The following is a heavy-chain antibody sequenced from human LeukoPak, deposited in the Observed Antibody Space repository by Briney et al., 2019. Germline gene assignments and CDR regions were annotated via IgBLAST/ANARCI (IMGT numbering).Heavy chain of an antibody. V-gene: IGHV3-48*03. CDR2: VSSSGGTI. Sequence: GGSLRLSCAASGFTFSSYEMNWVRQAPGKGLEWVSYVSSSGGTIHYADSVKGRFTISRDNAKNSLYLQMNSLRAEDTAVYYCARAPYYYDSSGYFQHWGQGTLVTVSS. D-gene: IGHD3-22*01. J-gene: IGHJ1*01. CDR1: GFTFSSYE. CDR3: ARAPYYYDSSGYFQH.